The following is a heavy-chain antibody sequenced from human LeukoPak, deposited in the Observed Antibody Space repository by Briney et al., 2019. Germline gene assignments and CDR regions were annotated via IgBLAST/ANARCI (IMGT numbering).Heavy chain of an antibody. Sequence: SSETLSLTCTVSGGSISSSNYYWGWIRQPPGKGLEWVGSIYYSGSTYYNLSLKSRVTISLDTSKNQFSLILNSVTAADAAVYYCARYSDAYAGARWFDHWGQGILVTVSS. J-gene: IGHJ5*02. CDR2: IYYSGST. CDR3: ARYSDAYAGARWFDH. CDR1: GGSISSSNYY. V-gene: IGHV4-39*07. D-gene: IGHD3-3*01.